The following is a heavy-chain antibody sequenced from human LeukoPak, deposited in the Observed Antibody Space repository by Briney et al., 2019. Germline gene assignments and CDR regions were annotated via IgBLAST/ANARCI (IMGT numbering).Heavy chain of an antibody. D-gene: IGHD2-8*01. Sequence: SETLSLTCTVSGGSISSYYWSWIRQPAGKGLEWIGRIYTSGSTNYNPSLKSRVTMSVDTSKNQFSLKLSSVTAADTAAYYCARVLRGVMMNWYFDLWGRGTLVTVSS. J-gene: IGHJ2*01. CDR1: GGSISSYY. V-gene: IGHV4-4*07. CDR3: ARVLRGVMMNWYFDL. CDR2: IYTSGST.